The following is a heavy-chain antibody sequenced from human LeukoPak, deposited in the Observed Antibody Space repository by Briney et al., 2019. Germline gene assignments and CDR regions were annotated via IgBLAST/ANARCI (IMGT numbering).Heavy chain of an antibody. CDR3: ARGYCSGGSCSYYGMDV. J-gene: IGHJ6*04. Sequence: PSETLSLTCTVSGGSISSGDYYWSWIRQPPGKGLEWIGYIYYSGSTYYNPSLKSRVTISVDTSKNQFSLKLSSVTAADTAVYYCARGYCSGGSCSYYGMDVWGKGTTVTVSS. V-gene: IGHV4-30-4*01. D-gene: IGHD2-15*01. CDR1: GGSISSGDYY. CDR2: IYYSGST.